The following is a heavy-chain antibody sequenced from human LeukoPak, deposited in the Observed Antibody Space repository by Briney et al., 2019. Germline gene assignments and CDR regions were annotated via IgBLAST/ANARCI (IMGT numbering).Heavy chain of an antibody. CDR2: INWNGGST. CDR1: GFTFYDFG. J-gene: IGHJ6*03. D-gene: IGHD3-10*01. Sequence: GGSLRLSCAASGFTFYDFGMSWVRQAPGKGLEWVSGINWNGGSTGYADSVKGRFTISRDNTKNSLYLQMNSLRAEDTALYYCARDRGSLDSHYYYYYMGVWGKGTTVIVS. V-gene: IGHV3-20*04. CDR3: ARDRGSLDSHYYYYYMGV.